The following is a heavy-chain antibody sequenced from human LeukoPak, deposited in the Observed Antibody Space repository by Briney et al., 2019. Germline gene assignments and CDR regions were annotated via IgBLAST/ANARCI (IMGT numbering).Heavy chain of an antibody. CDR2: ISGSGGST. D-gene: IGHD3-22*01. J-gene: IGHJ4*02. Sequence: PGGSLRLSCAASGFTFSSYAMSWVRQAPGKGLEWVSAISGSGGSTYYADSVKGRFTISRDNSKNTLYLQMNSLRAEDTAVYYCAKDPRDYYDSSGYHLYFDYWGQGTLVTVSS. CDR3: AKDPRDYYDSSGYHLYFDY. CDR1: GFTFSSYA. V-gene: IGHV3-23*01.